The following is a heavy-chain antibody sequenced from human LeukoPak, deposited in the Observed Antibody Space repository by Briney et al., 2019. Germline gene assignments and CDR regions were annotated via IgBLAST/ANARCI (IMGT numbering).Heavy chain of an antibody. D-gene: IGHD4-17*01. CDR2: ISAYNGNT. CDR3: ARDYRYDYGDYVHPHFDY. V-gene: IGHV1-18*01. J-gene: IGHJ4*02. CDR1: GYTFTSYG. Sequence: ASVKVSCKASGYTFTSYGISWVRQAPGQGLEWMGWISAYNGNTNYAQKRQGRVTMTTDTSTSTAYMELRSLRSDDTAVYYCARDYRYDYGDYVHPHFDYWGQGTLVTVSS.